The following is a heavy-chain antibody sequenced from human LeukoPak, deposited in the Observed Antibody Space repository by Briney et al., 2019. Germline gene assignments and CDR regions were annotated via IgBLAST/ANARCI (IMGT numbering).Heavy chain of an antibody. CDR3: AREVRQPYYFDY. J-gene: IGHJ4*02. Sequence: GASVKVSCKASGGTFTSYAISWVRQAPGQGVEWMGGIIPIFGTANYAQKFQGRVTITTDESTSTAYMELSSLRSEDTAVYYCAREVRQPYYFDYWGQGTLVTVSS. D-gene: IGHD3-10*01. CDR2: IIPIFGTA. CDR1: GGTFTSYA. V-gene: IGHV1-69*05.